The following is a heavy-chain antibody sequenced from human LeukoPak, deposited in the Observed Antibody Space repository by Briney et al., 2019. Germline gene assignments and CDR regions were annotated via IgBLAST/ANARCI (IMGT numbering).Heavy chain of an antibody. J-gene: IGHJ4*02. D-gene: IGHD6-6*01. CDR2: ISWNSGSI. Sequence: GGSLRLSCAASGFTFDDYAMHWVRQAPGKGLEWVSGISWNSGSIGYADSVKGRFTISRDNAKNSLYLQINSLRAEDTALYYCAKDKEYSSSSDFDYWGQGTLVTVSS. CDR1: GFTFDDYA. CDR3: AKDKEYSSSSDFDY. V-gene: IGHV3-9*01.